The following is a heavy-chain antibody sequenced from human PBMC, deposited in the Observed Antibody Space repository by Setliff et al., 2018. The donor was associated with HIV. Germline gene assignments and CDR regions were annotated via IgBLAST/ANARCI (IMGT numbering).Heavy chain of an antibody. D-gene: IGHD3-22*01. CDR3: ARDYSPTFYYYDSSGTFDY. J-gene: IGHJ4*02. CDR1: GFTFNHYA. V-gene: IGHV1-69*10. CDR2: TNPQSDIA. Sequence: SVKVSCKASGFTFNHYALSWVRQAPGQRPEWMGGTNPQSDIANYAQRFQGRVTITADHSTTTTYMELTSLRADDTAVYYCARDYSPTFYYYDSSGTFDYWGQGQWSPSPQ.